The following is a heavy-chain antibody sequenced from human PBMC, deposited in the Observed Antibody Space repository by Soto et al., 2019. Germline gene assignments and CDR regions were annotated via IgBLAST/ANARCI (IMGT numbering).Heavy chain of an antibody. CDR2: ISGSGGST. D-gene: IGHD3-3*01. CDR3: AKGYDFWSGYYTNWFDP. J-gene: IGHJ5*02. CDR1: GFTFSSYA. V-gene: IGHV3-23*01. Sequence: GGSLRLSCAASGFTFSSYAMSWVRQAPGKGLEWVSAISGSGGSTYYADSVKGRFTISRDNSKNSLYLQMNSLRAEDTAVYYCAKGYDFWSGYYTNWFDPWGQGTLVTVSS.